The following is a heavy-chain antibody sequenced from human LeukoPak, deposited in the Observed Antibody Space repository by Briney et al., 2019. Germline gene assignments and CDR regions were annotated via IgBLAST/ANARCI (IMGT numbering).Heavy chain of an antibody. CDR3: GRELAPGWFDH. CDR1: XGPFXXXX. J-gene: IGHJ5*02. Sequence: LXXXXXXGPFXXXXWSXXXQXXGXGXEWIGEINHSGSTNYNPSLKSRVTISVDTSKKQFSLKLSSVTAADTAVYYCGRELAPGWFDHWGQGTLVTVSS. CDR2: INHSGST. V-gene: IGHV4-34*01.